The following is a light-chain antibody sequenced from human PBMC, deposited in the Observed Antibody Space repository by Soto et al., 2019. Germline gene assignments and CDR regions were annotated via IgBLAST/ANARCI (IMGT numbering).Light chain of an antibody. CDR2: NSD. Sequence: SVLTQPPSASGTPGQRVTVSCSGSSSNIGINTVNWYQHLPGTAPKLLIYNSDQRPSGVPDRISGSKSGTSASLAIGGLQSEDEADYYCAAWDDSLNGFFVFGTGTKLTVL. CDR3: AAWDDSLNGFFV. J-gene: IGLJ1*01. V-gene: IGLV1-44*01. CDR1: SSNIGINT.